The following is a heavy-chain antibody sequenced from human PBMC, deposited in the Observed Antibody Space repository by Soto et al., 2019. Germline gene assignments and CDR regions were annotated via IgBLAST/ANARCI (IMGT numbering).Heavy chain of an antibody. V-gene: IGHV1-3*01. J-gene: IGHJ5*02. CDR3: ARGLAADGA. CDR1: GYTFTHYA. D-gene: IGHD6-13*01. Sequence: QVQLVQSGAEVKKPGASVKVSCTASGYTFTHYAIHWVRHAPGQRLEWMGFINAGSGNTKYSQTFQGRLTFTKDTSASTAYMDLSSRISEDTAIYYCARGLAADGAWGQGTLVTVSS. CDR2: INAGSGNT.